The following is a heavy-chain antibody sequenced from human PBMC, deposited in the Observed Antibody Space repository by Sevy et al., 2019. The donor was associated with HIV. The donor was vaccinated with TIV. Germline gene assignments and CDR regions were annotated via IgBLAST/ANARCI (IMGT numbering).Heavy chain of an antibody. V-gene: IGHV4-30-4*01. J-gene: IGHJ4*02. D-gene: IGHD2-15*01. Sequence: SETLSLTCSVSGGSISSPDHYWTWIRQPPGKGLEWIGYIYYSGNTYYNPSLKSRVTISIDTSRKQFSLELSSVSATDTAVYFCARNYSPWLLIDYWGQGTLVTVSS. CDR3: ARNYSPWLLIDY. CDR2: IYYSGNT. CDR1: GGSISSPDHY.